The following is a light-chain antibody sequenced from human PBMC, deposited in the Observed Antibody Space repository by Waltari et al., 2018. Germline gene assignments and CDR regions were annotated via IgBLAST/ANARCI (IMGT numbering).Light chain of an antibody. CDR1: SSDVGGYNY. CDR3: CSYADSYTYV. Sequence: QSALTQPHSVSGSPGQSVTISCTGTSSDVGGYNYVSWYQQHPGKAPKLMIYDVSKRPSGVPDRFSGSKSGNTASLTISGLQPEDEADYYCCSYADSYTYVFGTGTEVTVL. V-gene: IGLV2-11*01. J-gene: IGLJ1*01. CDR2: DVS.